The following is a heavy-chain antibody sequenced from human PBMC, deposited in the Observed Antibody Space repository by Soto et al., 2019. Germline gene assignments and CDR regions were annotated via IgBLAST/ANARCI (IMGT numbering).Heavy chain of an antibody. CDR2: INPNSGGT. CDR1: GYTFTGYY. Sequence: ASVKVSCKASGYTFTGYYMHWVRQAPGQGLEWMGWINPNSGGTNYAQKFQGWVTMTRDTSISTAYMELSRLRSDDTAVYYCARGNGAAGILVDFDYWGQGTLVTVSS. J-gene: IGHJ4*02. V-gene: IGHV1-2*04. D-gene: IGHD6-13*01. CDR3: ARGNGAAGILVDFDY.